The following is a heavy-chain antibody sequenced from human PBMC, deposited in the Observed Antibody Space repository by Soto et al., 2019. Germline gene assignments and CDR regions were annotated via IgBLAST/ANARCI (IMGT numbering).Heavy chain of an antibody. CDR3: AGHPEDLYSRFDP. CDR2: IYYSGIT. Sequence: SETLSLTCTVSGGSVSSSSYYWGWIRQPPVKGLEWIGTIYYSGITYYNPSLKSRVTISVDTSKNHFSLKLSSVTAADTAVYYCAGHPEDLYSRFDPWGQGSLVTVSS. D-gene: IGHD2-15*01. V-gene: IGHV4-39*01. J-gene: IGHJ5*02. CDR1: GGSVSSSSYY.